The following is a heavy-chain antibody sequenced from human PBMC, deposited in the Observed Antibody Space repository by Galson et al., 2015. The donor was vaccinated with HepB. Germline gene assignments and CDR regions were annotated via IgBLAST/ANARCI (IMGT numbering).Heavy chain of an antibody. D-gene: IGHD1-26*01. J-gene: IGHJ6*02. CDR1: GFTFPSYW. Sequence: SLRLSCAASGFTFPSYWMHWVRQAPGKGLVWVSRINSDGSSTNYAGSVKGRFTISRDNAKNTLYLQMNSLRAEDTAVYYCARGYSGGMDLWGQGTTVTVSS. CDR3: ARGYSGGMDL. CDR2: INSDGSST. V-gene: IGHV3-74*01.